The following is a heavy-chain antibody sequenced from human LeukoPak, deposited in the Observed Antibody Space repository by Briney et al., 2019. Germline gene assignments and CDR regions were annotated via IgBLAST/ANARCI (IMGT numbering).Heavy chain of an antibody. CDR3: AKATYYYDSSGYRGGYFDY. CDR2: ASYDGHNN. CDR1: GFTFNNYA. Sequence: GGSLRLSCAVSGFTFNNYAMHWVRQAPGKGLEWVAVASYDGHNNYYADSVKGRFTISRDNSKNTLYLQMNSLRAEDTAVYYCAKATYYYDSSGYRGGYFDYWGQGTLVTVSS. J-gene: IGHJ4*02. D-gene: IGHD3-22*01. V-gene: IGHV3-30*04.